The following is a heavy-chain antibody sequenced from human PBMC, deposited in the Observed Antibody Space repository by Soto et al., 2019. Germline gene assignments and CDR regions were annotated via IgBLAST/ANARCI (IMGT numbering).Heavy chain of an antibody. D-gene: IGHD6-13*01. V-gene: IGHV4-59*08. Sequence: ASETLSLTCTVSGGSISSYYWSWIRQPPGKGLEWIGYIYYSGSTNYNPSLKSRATISVDTSKNQFSLKLSSVTAADTAVYYCARHLFSSSSFDYWGQGTLVTVSS. CDR1: GGSISSYY. CDR2: IYYSGST. CDR3: ARHLFSSSSFDY. J-gene: IGHJ4*02.